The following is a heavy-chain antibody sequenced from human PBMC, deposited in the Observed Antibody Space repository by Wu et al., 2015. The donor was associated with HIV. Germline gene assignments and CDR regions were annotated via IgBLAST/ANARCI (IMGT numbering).Heavy chain of an antibody. CDR1: GFVFITYG. CDR3: ARDISRFSGWYG. CDR2: ISAYNGHT. Sequence: QVQLVQSGDEVKKPGASVKVSCKTSGFVFITYGIGWVRQAPGQGLEWMGWISAYNGHTNYAQKFQDRITMTTDTSTRTAYMELRTLRFDDTAVYYCARDISRFSGWYGWGQGTLVTVSS. V-gene: IGHV1-18*04. J-gene: IGHJ4*02. D-gene: IGHD6-19*01.